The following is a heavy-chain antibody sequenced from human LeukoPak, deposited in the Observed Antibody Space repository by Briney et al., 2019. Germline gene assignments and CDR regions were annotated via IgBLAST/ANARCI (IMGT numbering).Heavy chain of an antibody. D-gene: IGHD3-22*01. CDR2: IYPGDSDT. J-gene: IGHJ4*02. Sequence: GESLKISCKGSGYSFTSYWIGWVRQMPGKGLEWMGIIYPGDSDTRCSPSFQGQVTISADKSISTAYLQWSSLKASDTAMYYCARRFDSSGYYYVGAWYFDYWGQGTLVTVSS. CDR3: ARRFDSSGYYYVGAWYFDY. V-gene: IGHV5-51*01. CDR1: GYSFTSYW.